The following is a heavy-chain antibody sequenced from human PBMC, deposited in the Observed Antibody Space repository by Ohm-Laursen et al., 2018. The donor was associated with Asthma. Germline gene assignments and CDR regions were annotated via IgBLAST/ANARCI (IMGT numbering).Heavy chain of an antibody. J-gene: IGHJ3*02. V-gene: IGHV3-30*03. CDR1: GFSFSNFG. CDR3: ARRDFSGGDPSAAFDI. CDR2: ISYVGSTK. Sequence: SLRLSCAASGFSFSNFGMFWVRQAPGKGLEWVAFISYVGSTKYYADSVQGRFTISRDNSKNTLYMQMNSLRAEDTAVYYCARRDFSGGDPSAAFDIWGQGTMVTVSS. D-gene: IGHD2-21*02.